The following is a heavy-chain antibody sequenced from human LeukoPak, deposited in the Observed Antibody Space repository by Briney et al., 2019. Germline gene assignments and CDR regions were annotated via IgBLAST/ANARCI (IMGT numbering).Heavy chain of an antibody. Sequence: AGSLRLSCAASGCTFSTYGVYWVRQPPGKGLEWVSSNNGGSSSYANPFNRRRTISTDNSRNTLYLQMNSLRAEDTAVYYCAKDPTDITIFGVVKDAFDIWGQGTMVTVSS. V-gene: IGHV3-23*01. CDR2: NNGGSS. CDR3: AKDPTDITIFGVVKDAFDI. J-gene: IGHJ3*02. D-gene: IGHD3-3*01. CDR1: GCTFSTYG.